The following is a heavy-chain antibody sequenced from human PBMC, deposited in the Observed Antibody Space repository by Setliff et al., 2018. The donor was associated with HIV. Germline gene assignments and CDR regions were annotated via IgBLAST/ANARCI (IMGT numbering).Heavy chain of an antibody. J-gene: IGHJ6*03. CDR2: VSSRGDT. CDR1: DSGTYY. D-gene: IGHD3-22*01. V-gene: IGHV4-4*07. CDR3: ARGFSGDYLFTGYMDV. Sequence: KSSETLSLTCTVSDSGTYYWSWIRQPAGKGLEWIGRVSSRGDTNYNPSLKSRVTISVDTSKNQFSLKLRSVTAADTAVYYCARGFSGDYLFTGYMDVWGKGTTVTVSS.